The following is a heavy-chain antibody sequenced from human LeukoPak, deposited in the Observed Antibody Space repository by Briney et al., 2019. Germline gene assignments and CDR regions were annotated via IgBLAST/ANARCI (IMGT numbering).Heavy chain of an antibody. Sequence: GGSLRLSCAASGFPFSSHAMSWFRQPPGKGLEWVSAISNGKTYYADSVRGRFTISRDDSKNTVSLQMNSLRDEDTALYYCVREAGYCASVCLKSNWFDPWGQGTLVTVSS. CDR2: ISNGKT. CDR1: GFPFSSHA. D-gene: IGHD2-21*02. V-gene: IGHV3-23*01. CDR3: VREAGYCASVCLKSNWFDP. J-gene: IGHJ5*02.